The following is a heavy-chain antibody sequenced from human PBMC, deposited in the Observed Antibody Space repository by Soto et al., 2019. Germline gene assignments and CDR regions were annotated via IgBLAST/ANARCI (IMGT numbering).Heavy chain of an antibody. J-gene: IGHJ6*03. CDR2: IYPGDSDT. D-gene: IGHD3-10*01. Sequence: PGESLRISCKGSGYSCTSFWIRWVRQMPGKGLEWMGIIYPGDSDTRYSPSFQGQVTISADKSISTAYLQWSSLKASDTAMYYCARRVRGEYPTSFWSNYMDVWGKGTTVTVSS. CDR1: GYSCTSFW. CDR3: ARRVRGEYPTSFWSNYMDV. V-gene: IGHV5-51*01.